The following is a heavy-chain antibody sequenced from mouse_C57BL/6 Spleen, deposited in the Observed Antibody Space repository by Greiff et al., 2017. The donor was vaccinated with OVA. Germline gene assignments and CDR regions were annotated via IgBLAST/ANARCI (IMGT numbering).Heavy chain of an antibody. D-gene: IGHD1-1*01. CDR3: AREARRDYVGEMDY. J-gene: IGHJ4*01. CDR1: GFTFSSYA. V-gene: IGHV5-4*01. Sequence: VQRVESGGGLVKPGGFLKLFCAASGFTFSSYAMSRVRPTPEKRPEWVGTIGEGGSYTYYPDNVKGRFTISRDNAKNNLHLQMSHLKSEDTAMYYCAREARRDYVGEMDYWGQGTSVTVSS. CDR2: IGEGGSYT.